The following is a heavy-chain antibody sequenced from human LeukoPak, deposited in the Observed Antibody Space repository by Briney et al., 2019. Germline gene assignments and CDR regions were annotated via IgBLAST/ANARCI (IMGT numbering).Heavy chain of an antibody. CDR1: GFTFSSYA. V-gene: IGHV3-23*01. Sequence: PGGSLRLSCAASGFTFSSYAMSWVRQAPGKGLEWVSAISGSGGSTYYADSVKGRFTISRDNSKNTLYLQVNSLRAEDTAVYYCAKTPSYYYDSSGYPFDYWGQGTLVTVSS. J-gene: IGHJ4*02. CDR3: AKTPSYYYDSSGYPFDY. CDR2: ISGSGGST. D-gene: IGHD3-22*01.